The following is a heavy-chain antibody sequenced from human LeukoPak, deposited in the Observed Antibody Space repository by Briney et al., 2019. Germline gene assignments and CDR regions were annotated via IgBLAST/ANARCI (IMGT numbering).Heavy chain of an antibody. CDR3: ARGGILTGSIAFDI. CDR2: IYYSGST. D-gene: IGHD3-9*01. V-gene: IGHV4-59*01. CDR1: GGSISSYY. J-gene: IGHJ3*02. Sequence: SETLSLTCTVSGGSISSYYWSWLRQPPGKGLEWIGYIYYSGSTNYNPSLKSRVTISVDTSKNQFSLKLSSVTAADTAVYYCARGGILTGSIAFDIWGQGTMVTVSS.